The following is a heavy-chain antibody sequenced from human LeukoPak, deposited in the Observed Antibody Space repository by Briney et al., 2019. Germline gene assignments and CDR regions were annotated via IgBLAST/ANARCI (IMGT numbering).Heavy chain of an antibody. CDR2: ISGYTGNT. Sequence: ASGKVSCKASGYSFTNYAINWVRQAPGQGLEWMGWISGYTGNTNYAQKFQGRVTMTANTSTNTASMELRSLRSDDTAVYYCARPANLYYASDAFDIWGQGTMVTVSS. V-gene: IGHV1-18*01. CDR1: GYSFTNYA. D-gene: IGHD3-16*01. J-gene: IGHJ3*02. CDR3: ARPANLYYASDAFDI.